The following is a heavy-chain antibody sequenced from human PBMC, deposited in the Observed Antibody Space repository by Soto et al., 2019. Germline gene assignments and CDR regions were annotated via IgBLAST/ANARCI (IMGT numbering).Heavy chain of an antibody. J-gene: IGHJ6*02. Sequence: EVQLLESGGGLVQPRGSLRLSCAAAGFTFSSYAMSWVRQAPGKGLEWVSAISGSGGSTYYADSVKGRFTISRDNSKNTLYLQMNSLRAEDTAVYYCAKVSHIYYYYYGMDDWGQGTTVTVSS. CDR3: AKVSHIYYYYYGMDD. CDR1: GFTFSSYA. V-gene: IGHV3-23*01. CDR2: ISGSGGST.